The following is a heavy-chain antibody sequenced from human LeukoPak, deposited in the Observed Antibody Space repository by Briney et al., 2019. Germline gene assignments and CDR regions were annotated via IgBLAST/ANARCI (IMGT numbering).Heavy chain of an antibody. V-gene: IGHV1-18*01. J-gene: IGHJ4*02. D-gene: IGHD3-3*01. Sequence: ASVKVSCKASGYTFTSYGISWVRQAPGQGLEWMGWISAYNGNTNYAQKLQGRVTMTTDTSTSTAYMELRSLRSDDTAVYYCARAVLLIEKRFHNNYDFWSGPGAFDYWGQGTLVTVSS. CDR1: GYTFTSYG. CDR2: ISAYNGNT. CDR3: ARAVLLIEKRFHNNYDFWSGPGAFDY.